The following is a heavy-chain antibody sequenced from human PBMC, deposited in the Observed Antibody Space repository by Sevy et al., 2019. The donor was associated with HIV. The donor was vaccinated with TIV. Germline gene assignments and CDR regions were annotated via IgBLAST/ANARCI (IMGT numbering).Heavy chain of an antibody. CDR1: GGSVSSGTYH. V-gene: IGHV4-61*01. D-gene: IGHD5-18*01. J-gene: IGHJ4*02. CDR2: ISYSGST. CDR3: AGDGNRAMFYFDQ. Sequence: SETLSLTCTISGGSVSSGTYHWSWIRQPPGKGLEWIGYISYSGSTKYNPSLMGLVTISGDTSSNQFFLKLSSVTAADTAVYYCAGDGNRAMFYFDQWGQGTLVTVSS.